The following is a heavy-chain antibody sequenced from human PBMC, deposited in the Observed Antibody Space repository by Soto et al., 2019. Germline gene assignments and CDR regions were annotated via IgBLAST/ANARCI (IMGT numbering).Heavy chain of an antibody. V-gene: IGHV3-23*01. J-gene: IGHJ4*02. CDR3: AKDFLTGMIDY. CDR1: GFTFSSYS. D-gene: IGHD1-1*01. CDR2: ITGTGGTP. Sequence: QPEGSLRLSCAASGFTFSSYSMNWVRQAPGKGLEWVAGITGTGGTPFYADSVRGRFVISRDNSKNTVFLHMTSLRAEDTAVYYCAKDFLTGMIDYWGQGAMDTVSS.